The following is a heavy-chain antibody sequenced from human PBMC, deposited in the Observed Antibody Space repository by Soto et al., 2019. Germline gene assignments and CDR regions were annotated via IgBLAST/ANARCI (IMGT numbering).Heavy chain of an antibody. D-gene: IGHD1-20*01. CDR2: IYYSGST. CDR3: ARALYNWNQPSSCWFDP. J-gene: IGHJ5*02. V-gene: IGHV4-59*01. Sequence: PSETLSLTCTFSGGSISSYYWSWIRQPPGKGLEWIGYIYYSGSTNYNPSLKSRVTISVDTSKNQFSLKLSSVTAADTAVYYCARALYNWNQPSSCWFDPWGQGTLVTVSS. CDR1: GGSISSYY.